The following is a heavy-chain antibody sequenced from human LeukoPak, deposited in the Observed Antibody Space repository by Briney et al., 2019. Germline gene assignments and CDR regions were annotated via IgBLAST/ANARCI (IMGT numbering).Heavy chain of an antibody. CDR3: AREKGPKYYDYVWGSSYYYGMDV. J-gene: IGHJ6*02. D-gene: IGHD3-16*01. Sequence: GGSLRLSCAASGFTVSSNYMSWVRQAPGKGLEWVSVIYSGGSTYYADSVKGRLTISRDNSKNTLYLQMNSLRAEETAVYYCAREKGPKYYDYVWGSSYYYGMDVWGQGTTVTVSS. CDR1: GFTVSSNY. CDR2: IYSGGST. V-gene: IGHV3-53*01.